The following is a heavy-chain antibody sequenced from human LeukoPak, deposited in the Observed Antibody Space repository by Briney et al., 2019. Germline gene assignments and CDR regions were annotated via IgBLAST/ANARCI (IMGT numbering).Heavy chain of an antibody. CDR3: AKAEGDYYGMDV. Sequence: GGSLRLSCAASGFTFDDYAMHWVRQAPGKGLEWVSGIRWNSGSIGYADSVKGRFTISRDNDKNSLYLQMNSLRGEDTALYYCAKAEGDYYGMDVRGQGTTVTVSS. J-gene: IGHJ6*02. V-gene: IGHV3-9*01. CDR1: GFTFDDYA. CDR2: IRWNSGSI.